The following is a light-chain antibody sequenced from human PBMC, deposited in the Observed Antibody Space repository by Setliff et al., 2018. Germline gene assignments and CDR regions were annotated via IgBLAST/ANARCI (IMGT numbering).Light chain of an antibody. CDR2: EVS. CDR1: SSDVGGYNY. V-gene: IGLV2-8*01. J-gene: IGLJ1*01. Sequence: QPALTQPPSASGSPGQSVTISCTGTSSDVGGYNYVSWYQQHPGKAPKLMIYEVSKRPSGVPDRFSGSKSGNTASLTVSGLQAEDEADYYCSSYTSSSTQVFGTGTKVTVL. CDR3: SSYTSSSTQV.